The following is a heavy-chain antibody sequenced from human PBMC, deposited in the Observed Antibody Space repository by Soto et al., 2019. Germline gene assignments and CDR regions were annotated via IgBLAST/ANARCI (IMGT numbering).Heavy chain of an antibody. Sequence: ASVKVSCKASGYTFTGYYMHWVRQAPGQGLEWMGWINPNSGGTNYAQKFQGRVTMTTDTSISTAYMELSRLRSDDTAVYYCARVMITFGGVIDDAFDIWGQGTMVTVSS. CDR2: INPNSGGT. D-gene: IGHD3-16*02. V-gene: IGHV1-2*02. J-gene: IGHJ3*02. CDR1: GYTFTGYY. CDR3: ARVMITFGGVIDDAFDI.